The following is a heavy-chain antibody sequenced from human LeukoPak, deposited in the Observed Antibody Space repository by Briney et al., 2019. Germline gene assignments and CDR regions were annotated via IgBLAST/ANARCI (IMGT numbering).Heavy chain of an antibody. D-gene: IGHD4-11*01. CDR1: GGTLSSYA. V-gene: IGHV1-69*04. CDR3: ARGVGSNYGVDY. J-gene: IGHJ4*02. Sequence: SVKVSCTASGGTLSSYAISWVRQAPGQGLEWMGRIIPILNIASYAQKFQGRVTITADKSTSTSYMELSSLRSEDTAVYYCARGVGSNYGVDYWGQGTLVTVSS. CDR2: IIPILNIA.